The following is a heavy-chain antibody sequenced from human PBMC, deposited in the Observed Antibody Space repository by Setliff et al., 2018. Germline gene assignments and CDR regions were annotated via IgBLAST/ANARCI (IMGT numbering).Heavy chain of an antibody. Sequence: GGSLRLSCTASGLTFGDYAMGWVRQAPGKGLEWVGYTRSKAYGETTEYAASVEDRFTISRDDPKNTAYLQMNSLKTDDTGVYYCTTYCDSTTCALDYWGQGILVTVSS. J-gene: IGHJ4*02. CDR2: TRSKAYGETT. CDR3: TTYCDSTTCALDY. CDR1: GLTFGDYA. V-gene: IGHV3-49*04. D-gene: IGHD2-2*01.